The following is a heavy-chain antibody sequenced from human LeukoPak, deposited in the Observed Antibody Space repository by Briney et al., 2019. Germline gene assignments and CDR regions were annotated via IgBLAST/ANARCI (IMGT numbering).Heavy chain of an antibody. D-gene: IGHD3-10*01. CDR3: ARSHFYGSGVDS. V-gene: IGHV4-39*01. CDR2: VYYPGSP. J-gene: IGHJ5*01. CDR1: GGSISAIPYY. Sequence: SETLSLTCTVSGGSISAIPYYWGWIRQPPGKGLEWIGSVYYPGSPYYSPSLKTRVTISVDTPKNQFSLKLSSVTAADTAVYFCARSHFYGSGVDSWGQGTLVTVSS.